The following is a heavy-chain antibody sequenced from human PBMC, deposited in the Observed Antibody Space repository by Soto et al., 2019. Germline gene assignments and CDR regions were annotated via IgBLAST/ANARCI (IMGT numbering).Heavy chain of an antibody. Sequence: PSETLSLTCTVSGGSISSGGYYWSWIRQHPGKGLEWIGYIYYSGSTYYNPSLKSRVTISVDTSKNQFSLKLSSVTAADTAVYYCARFLAGATNFDYWGQGTLVTVSS. V-gene: IGHV4-31*03. CDR2: IYYSGST. J-gene: IGHJ4*02. D-gene: IGHD1-26*01. CDR1: GGSISSGGYY. CDR3: ARFLAGATNFDY.